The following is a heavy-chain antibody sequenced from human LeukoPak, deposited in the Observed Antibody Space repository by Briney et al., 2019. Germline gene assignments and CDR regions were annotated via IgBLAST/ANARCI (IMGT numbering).Heavy chain of an antibody. CDR2: INPSGGST. Sequence: EASVKVSCKASGYTFTSYYMHWVRQAPGQGLEWMGIINPSGGSTSYAQKFQGRVTMTRDMSTSTVYMELSSLRSEDTAVYYCASGRFGEYYFDYWGQGTLVTVSS. J-gene: IGHJ4*02. CDR3: ASGRFGEYYFDY. D-gene: IGHD3-10*01. CDR1: GYTFTSYY. V-gene: IGHV1-46*01.